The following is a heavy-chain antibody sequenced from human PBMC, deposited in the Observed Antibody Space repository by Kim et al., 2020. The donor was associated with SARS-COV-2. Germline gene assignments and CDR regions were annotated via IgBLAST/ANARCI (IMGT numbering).Heavy chain of an antibody. CDR2: INYSGET. D-gene: IGHD4-17*01. Sequence: SETLSLTCTVSGGSIGSYFWSWIRQSAGKGLEWIGYINYSGETNYNPSLKSRVTMLVDTSNNQLSLNLGSVTAADTAVYYCARGKDGDYLYDYWGQGALV. CDR1: GGSIGSYF. J-gene: IGHJ4*02. V-gene: IGHV4-59*01. CDR3: ARGKDGDYLYDY.